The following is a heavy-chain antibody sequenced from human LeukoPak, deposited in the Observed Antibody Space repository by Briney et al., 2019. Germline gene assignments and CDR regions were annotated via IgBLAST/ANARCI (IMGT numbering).Heavy chain of an antibody. V-gene: IGHV4-34*01. CDR1: GGSFSGYY. CDR2: INHSGGT. CDR3: SRRPRTSGSHDGPSGLDY. Sequence: PSQTLSLTCAVYGGSFSGYYWSWIRQPPGKALEWIGEINHSGGTNSNPSLKSRVTISVDTSKNQFSLNLNSVTAADTAMYYCSRRPRTSGSHDGPSGLDYWGQGTLVTVSS. D-gene: IGHD1-26*01. J-gene: IGHJ4*02.